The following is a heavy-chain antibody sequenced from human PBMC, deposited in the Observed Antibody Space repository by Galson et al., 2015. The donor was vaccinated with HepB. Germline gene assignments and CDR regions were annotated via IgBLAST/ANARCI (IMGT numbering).Heavy chain of an antibody. D-gene: IGHD4-17*01. CDR1: GSTFHNYW. J-gene: IGHJ4*02. CDR3: YDGHYSGR. Sequence: SLRLSCAASGSTFHNYWMNWVRHTPGKGLEWAASMKQDGTEKYYVASVGGRFTISGDTAKNSLFLQMNSLRAEDTAVYHCYDGHYSGRWGRGTQVTVSS. V-gene: IGHV3-7*01. CDR2: MKQDGTEK.